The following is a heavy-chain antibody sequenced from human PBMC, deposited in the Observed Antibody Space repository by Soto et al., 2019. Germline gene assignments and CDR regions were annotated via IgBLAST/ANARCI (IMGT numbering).Heavy chain of an antibody. Sequence: VGSLRLSCAASGFTFSRYAMSWVRQAPGKGLEWVSAISGSGGSTYYADSVKGRFTISRDNSKNTLYLQMNSLRAEDTAVYHCAKDLTVTTYYFDYWGQGTLVTVSS. CDR3: AKDLTVTTYYFDY. J-gene: IGHJ4*02. CDR1: GFTFSRYA. V-gene: IGHV3-23*01. D-gene: IGHD4-17*01. CDR2: ISGSGGST.